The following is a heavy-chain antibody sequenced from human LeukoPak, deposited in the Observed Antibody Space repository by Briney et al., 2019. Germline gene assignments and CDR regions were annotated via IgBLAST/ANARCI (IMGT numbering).Heavy chain of an antibody. J-gene: IGHJ4*02. CDR2: IYPRDSDT. Sequence: GESLKISCKPSGYSFTNYWIAWVRQTPGKGLEWMGIIYPRDSDTRYSPSFQGQVTISADKSINTAYLQWSSLKASDTAMYYCARKYSVDTAMVDLDYWGQGTLVTVSS. D-gene: IGHD5-18*01. CDR1: GYSFTNYW. V-gene: IGHV5-51*01. CDR3: ARKYSVDTAMVDLDY.